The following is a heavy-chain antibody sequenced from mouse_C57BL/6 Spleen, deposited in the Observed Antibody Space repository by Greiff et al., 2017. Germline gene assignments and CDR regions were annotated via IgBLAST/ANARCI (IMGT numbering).Heavy chain of an antibody. Sequence: EVQLQESGPGLVKPSQSLSLTCSVTGYSITSGYYWNWLRQFPGNKLEWMGYISYDGSNNYNPYLTSRITITRDTSKNQFFLKLNSVTTEDTATYYCARVPTVVPDYWGQGTTLTVSS. CDR2: ISYDGSN. CDR1: GYSITSGYY. D-gene: IGHD1-1*01. CDR3: ARVPTVVPDY. J-gene: IGHJ2*01. V-gene: IGHV3-6*01.